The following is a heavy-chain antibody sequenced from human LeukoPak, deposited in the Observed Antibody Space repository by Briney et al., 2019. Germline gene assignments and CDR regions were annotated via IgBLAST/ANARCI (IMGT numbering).Heavy chain of an antibody. V-gene: IGHV3-30-3*01. CDR3: ARDALHMTTVTRGEYYYFDY. Sequence: GGSLRLSCAASGFTFSSYAMHCVRQAPGKGLEWVAVISYDGSNKYYADSVKGRFTISRDNSKNTLYLQMNSLRAEDTAVYYCARDALHMTTVTRGEYYYFDYWGQGTLVTVSS. CDR1: GFTFSSYA. J-gene: IGHJ4*02. CDR2: ISYDGSNK. D-gene: IGHD4-17*01.